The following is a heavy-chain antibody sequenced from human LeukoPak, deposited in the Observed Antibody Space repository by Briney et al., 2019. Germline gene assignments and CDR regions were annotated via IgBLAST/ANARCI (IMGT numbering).Heavy chain of an antibody. CDR2: IIPIFGTA. J-gene: IGHJ4*02. V-gene: IGHV1-69*05. CDR3: ARGLFKNDYGY. CDR1: GGTFSSYA. D-gene: IGHD4-17*01. Sequence: SVKVSCKASGGTFSSYAISWVRQAPGQGLEWMGRIIPIFGTANYAQKFQGRVTMTRDTSTSTVYMELSSLRSEDTAVYYCARGLFKNDYGYWGQGTLVTVSS.